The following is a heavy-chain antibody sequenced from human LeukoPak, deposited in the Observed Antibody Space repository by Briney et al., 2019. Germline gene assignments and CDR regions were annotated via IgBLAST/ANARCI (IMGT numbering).Heavy chain of an antibody. CDR3: ARGARYGNGWPYFDH. CDR2: IYYSGST. CDR1: GDSISSYY. J-gene: IGHJ4*02. D-gene: IGHD6-19*01. V-gene: IGHV4-59*01. Sequence: SETLSLTCTVSGDSISSYYWSWIRQPPGKGLEWIGYIYYSGSTNYNPSLKSRVTISVDTSKNQFSLRLTSVTAADTAVYYCARGARYGNGWPYFDHWGQGTLVTVSS.